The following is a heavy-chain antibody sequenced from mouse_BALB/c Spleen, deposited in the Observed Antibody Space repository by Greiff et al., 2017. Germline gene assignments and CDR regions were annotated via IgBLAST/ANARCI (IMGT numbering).Heavy chain of an antibody. CDR2: IDPANGNT. V-gene: IGHV14-3*02. Sequence: EVQRVESGAELVKPGASVKLSCTASGFNIKDTYMHWVKQRPEQGLEWIGRIDPANGNTKYDPKFQGKATITADTSSNTAYLQLSSLTSEDTAVYYCARYCGSRGGDAMDYWGQGTSVTVSS. CDR3: ARYCGSRGGDAMDY. D-gene: IGHD1-1*01. J-gene: IGHJ4*01. CDR1: GFNIKDTY.